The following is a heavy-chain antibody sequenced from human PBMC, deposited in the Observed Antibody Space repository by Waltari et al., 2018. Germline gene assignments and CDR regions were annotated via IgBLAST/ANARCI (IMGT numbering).Heavy chain of an antibody. CDR1: GGSVSTGTNY. V-gene: IGHV4-39*02. Sequence: QLQLQESGPGLVKPSETLSLTCTVSGGSVSTGTNYWGWIRPPPGKGLGWIGTIYYTGTAYYNPSLKSRTTMSVDTSRNQFSLKLTAVTAADTAVYYCARELAAGGATGYWGQGTLVTVSS. CDR3: ARELAAGGATGY. CDR2: IYYTGTA. D-gene: IGHD1-26*01. J-gene: IGHJ4*02.